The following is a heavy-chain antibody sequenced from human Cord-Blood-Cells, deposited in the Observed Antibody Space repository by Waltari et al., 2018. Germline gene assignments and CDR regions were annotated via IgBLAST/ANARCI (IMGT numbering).Heavy chain of an antibody. V-gene: IGHV1-8*03. J-gene: IGHJ4*02. D-gene: IGHD6-19*01. Sequence: QVQLVQSGAEVKKPGASVKVYCKASGYTFTSYDINWVRQATGQGLELMGWMNPNSGNTGYAQKFQGRVTITRNTSISTAYMELSSLRSEDTAVYYCARSRRYSSGWYYFDYWGQGTLVTVSS. CDR1: GYTFTSYD. CDR3: ARSRRYSSGWYYFDY. CDR2: MNPNSGNT.